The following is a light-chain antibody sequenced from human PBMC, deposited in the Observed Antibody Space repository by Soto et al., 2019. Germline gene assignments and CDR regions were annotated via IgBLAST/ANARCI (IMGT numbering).Light chain of an antibody. CDR1: QSVDSY. CDR2: GAS. J-gene: IGKJ5*01. Sequence: EIVLTQSPASLSLSPGERATLSCRASQSVDSYLVWYQQKPGQAPRLLIFGASNRATGIPARFSGSGSGTEFTLAISSLQSEDSAVYYCQQYHKWPPITFGQGTRLEIK. CDR3: QQYHKWPPIT. V-gene: IGKV3D-15*01.